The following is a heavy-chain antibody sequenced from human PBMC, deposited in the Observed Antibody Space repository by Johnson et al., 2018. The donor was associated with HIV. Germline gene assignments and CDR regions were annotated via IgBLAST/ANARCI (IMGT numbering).Heavy chain of an antibody. D-gene: IGHD3-10*02. J-gene: IGHJ3*02. CDR2: ITWNGGST. CDR1: GFTFDDYG. Sequence: VQLVESGGGVVRPGGSLRLSCAASGFTFDDYGMSWVRQAPGKGLEWVSGITWNGGSTGYADSVKGRFIISRDNSKNTLYLQMNSLRAEDTAVYYCAKDDDMYGLPGAFDIWGQGTMVTVSS. V-gene: IGHV3-20*04. CDR3: AKDDDMYGLPGAFDI.